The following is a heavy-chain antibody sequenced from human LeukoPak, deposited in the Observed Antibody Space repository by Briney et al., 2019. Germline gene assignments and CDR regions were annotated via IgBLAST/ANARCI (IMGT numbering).Heavy chain of an antibody. CDR2: INPSGGST. J-gene: IGHJ4*02. V-gene: IGHV1-46*01. CDR1: GYTFTSYY. CDR3: ARVLTRRKTYYDFWSGPPGGDY. D-gene: IGHD3-3*01. Sequence: GASVKVSCKASGYTFTSYYMHWVRQAPGQGLEWMGIINPSGGSTSYAQKFQGRVTMTRDMSTSTVYMELSSLRSEDTAVYYCARVLTRRKTYYDFWSGPPGGDYWGQGTLVTVSS.